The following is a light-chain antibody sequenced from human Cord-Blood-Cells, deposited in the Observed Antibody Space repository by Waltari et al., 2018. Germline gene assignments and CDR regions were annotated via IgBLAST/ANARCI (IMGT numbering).Light chain of an antibody. CDR2: AAS. CDR1: QGISSY. CDR3: QQLNSYPRS. Sequence: DIQLTQSSSFLSASVGDRVTITCRASQGISSYLAWYQQKPGKAPKLLIYAASTLQSGVPSRCSGSGSGTEFTLTICSLQPEDFATYYCQQLNSYPRSFCQGTKLEIK. J-gene: IGKJ2*03. V-gene: IGKV1-9*01.